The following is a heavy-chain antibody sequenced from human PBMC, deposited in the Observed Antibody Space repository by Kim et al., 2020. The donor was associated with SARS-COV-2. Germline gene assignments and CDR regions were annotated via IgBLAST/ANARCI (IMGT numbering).Heavy chain of an antibody. CDR2: IIPIFTRA. CDR1: GGTFSSYA. Sequence: SVKVSCKASGGTFSSYAINWVRQAPGQGLEWMGRIIPIFTRANYAQKFQGRVTITADKSTSTAYMELSSLRSEDTAVYYCARDLGGNGEFDYWGQGTLV. CDR3: ARDLGGNGEFDY. V-gene: IGHV1-69*04. D-gene: IGHD3-10*01. J-gene: IGHJ4*02.